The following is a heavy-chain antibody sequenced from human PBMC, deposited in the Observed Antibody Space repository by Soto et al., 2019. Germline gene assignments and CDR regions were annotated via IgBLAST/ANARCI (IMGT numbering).Heavy chain of an antibody. D-gene: IGHD5-18*01. CDR1: CGSISSGDYY. CDR2: IYYIGST. V-gene: IGHV4-30-4*01. CDR3: ASNSYGYTFYDY. Sequence: QVQLQESGPGLVKPSQTLSLTCTVSCGSISSGDYYWSWIRQPPGKGLEWIGYIYYIGSTYYNPSLRSRVTISVDTSKNQFSLKLSSVTAADTAVYYCASNSYGYTFYDYLGPGTLVTVSS. J-gene: IGHJ4*02.